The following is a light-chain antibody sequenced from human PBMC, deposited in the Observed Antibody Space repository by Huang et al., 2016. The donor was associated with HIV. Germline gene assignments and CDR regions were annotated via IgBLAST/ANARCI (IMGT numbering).Light chain of an antibody. Sequence: EIVLTQSPATLSVSPGERATLSCRASQSISSNLAWYQHKAGQGPRLLIYGASTRATGIPARFRGSGSGTDFTLTINSLQSEDFAVYYCQQYDNWPPNTFGQGTKLEIK. J-gene: IGKJ2*01. V-gene: IGKV3-15*01. CDR3: QQYDNWPPNT. CDR2: GAS. CDR1: QSISSN.